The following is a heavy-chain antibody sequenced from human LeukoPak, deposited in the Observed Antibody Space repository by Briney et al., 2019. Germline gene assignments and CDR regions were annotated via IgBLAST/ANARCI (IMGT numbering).Heavy chain of an antibody. Sequence: ASVKVSCKASGYTFSDFYIHWVRQAPGQGLEYVGWITPKSGDTYSPQRFQGRVTMTRDASISTAYMELSSLRSDDTAVYFCARVRLADERAWAYWGQGTQVTVSS. J-gene: IGHJ4*02. CDR1: GYTFSDFY. CDR2: ITPKSGDT. D-gene: IGHD3-3*02. CDR3: ARVRLADERAWAY. V-gene: IGHV1-2*02.